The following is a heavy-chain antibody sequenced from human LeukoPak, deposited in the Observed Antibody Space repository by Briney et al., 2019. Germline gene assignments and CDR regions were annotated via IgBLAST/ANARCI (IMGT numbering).Heavy chain of an antibody. Sequence: ALVKVSCKASGYSFTDKYMHWVRQAPGQGPEWMGWINPNSGGTKIAQRFQGRVTMTRDTSISTAYMELSRLRSDDTAVYNCARGQQWLEAFDYWGQGTLVTVSS. J-gene: IGHJ4*02. CDR2: INPNSGGT. D-gene: IGHD6-19*01. CDR3: ARGQQWLEAFDY. CDR1: GYSFTDKY. V-gene: IGHV1-2*02.